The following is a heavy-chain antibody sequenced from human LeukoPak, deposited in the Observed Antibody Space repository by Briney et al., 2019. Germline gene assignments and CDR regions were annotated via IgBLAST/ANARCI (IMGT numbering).Heavy chain of an antibody. V-gene: IGHV1-69*13. J-gene: IGHJ4*02. CDR2: IIPIFGTA. CDR3: ARATGKDILTGRKLDN. CDR1: GGTFSSYA. Sequence: SVKVSCKASGGTFSSYAISWVRQAPGQGLEWMGGIIPIFGTANYAQKFQGRVTITADESTSIAYMELSSLRSDDTAVYYCARATGKDILTGRKLDNWGQGTLVTVSS. D-gene: IGHD3-9*01.